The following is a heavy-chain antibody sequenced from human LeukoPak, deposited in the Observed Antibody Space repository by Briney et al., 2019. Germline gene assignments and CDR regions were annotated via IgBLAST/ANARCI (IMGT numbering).Heavy chain of an antibody. CDR1: GYSISSGYY. D-gene: IGHD2-2*01. CDR3: ASINIVVVPAAKRFWFDP. CDR2: IYRSGST. Sequence: PSETLSLTCTVSGYSISSGYYWGWIRQPPGKGLEWIGSIYRSGSTYYNPSLKSRVTISVDTSKNQFSLKLSSVTAADTAVYYCASINIVVVPAAKRFWFDPWGQGTLVTVSS. V-gene: IGHV4-38-2*02. J-gene: IGHJ5*02.